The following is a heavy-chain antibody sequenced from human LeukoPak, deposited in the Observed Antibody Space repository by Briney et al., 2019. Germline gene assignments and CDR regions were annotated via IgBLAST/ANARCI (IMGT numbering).Heavy chain of an antibody. CDR2: IGGSDGST. CDR1: GFTFSTYA. J-gene: IGHJ4*02. Sequence: WGSLRLSCAASGFTFSTYALSWVRQAPGKGLGRVSSIGGSDGSTYYADSVKGRFAISRDNSKNTLYLQMNSLRAEDTAVYYCAKDVYGDYGGLDYWGQGTLVTVSS. D-gene: IGHD4-17*01. V-gene: IGHV3-23*01. CDR3: AKDVYGDYGGLDY.